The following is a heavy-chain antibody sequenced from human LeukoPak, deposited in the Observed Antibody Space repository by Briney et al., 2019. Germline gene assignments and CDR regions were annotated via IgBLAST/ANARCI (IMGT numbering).Heavy chain of an antibody. J-gene: IGHJ6*03. CDR1: GFTFSNYG. CDR2: ISYDGSNK. CDR3: AKDWDTSYYYYYMDV. D-gene: IGHD5-18*01. Sequence: GGSLRLSCAASGFTFSNYGMHWVRQAPGKGLEWVAVISYDGSNKYYADSVKGRFTISRDNYKNTLYLQMNSLRAEDTAVYYCAKDWDTSYYYYYMDVWGKGTTVTISS. V-gene: IGHV3-30*18.